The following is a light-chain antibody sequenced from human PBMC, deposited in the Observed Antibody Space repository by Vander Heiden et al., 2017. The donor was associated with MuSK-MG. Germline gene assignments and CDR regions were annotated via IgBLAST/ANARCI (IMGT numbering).Light chain of an antibody. CDR3: QQDNNWPRT. J-gene: IGKJ1*01. CDR1: QTVANN. Sequence: EIVMTQSPATLSVSPGERATLSCRASQTVANNLAWYQQKPGQAPRLLIYGASTRATGIPGRFSGSESGTEFTLTISSLQSEDFAVYYCQQDNNWPRTFGQGTMVEIK. V-gene: IGKV3-15*01. CDR2: GAS.